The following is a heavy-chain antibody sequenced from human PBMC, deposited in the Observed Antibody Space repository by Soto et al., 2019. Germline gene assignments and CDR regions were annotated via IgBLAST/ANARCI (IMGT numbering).Heavy chain of an antibody. CDR2: INYSGGT. V-gene: IGHV4-39*01. J-gene: IGHJ4*02. CDR3: ARTTTVTTIYFDY. CDR1: ADSISSNNYY. D-gene: IGHD4-4*01. Sequence: QLQLQESGPGLVKPSETLSLTCTVSADSISSNNYYWGWVRQPPGKGLEWIGSINYSGGTYYNPSLKSRVTVSGDTSKRQVSLKLTSVTAADTAVYYCARTTTVTTIYFDYWGQGTLVTVSS.